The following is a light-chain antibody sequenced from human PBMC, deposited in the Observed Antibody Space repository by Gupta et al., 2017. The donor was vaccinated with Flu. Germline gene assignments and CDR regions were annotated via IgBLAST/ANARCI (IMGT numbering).Light chain of an antibody. CDR3: CSFGAASF. CDR1: TSDVGAYNY. Sequence: GQSVAISCTGTTSDVGAYNYVSWYQQHPGKAPKLIIYDVYTRPSGVPDPFTGSKSGNTASLTISGLQPEDEADYHCCSFGAASFFGGGTKLTVL. CDR2: DVY. J-gene: IGLJ2*01. V-gene: IGLV2-11*03.